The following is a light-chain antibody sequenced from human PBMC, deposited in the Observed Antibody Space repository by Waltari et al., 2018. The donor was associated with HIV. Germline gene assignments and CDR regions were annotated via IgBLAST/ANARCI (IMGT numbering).Light chain of an antibody. J-gene: IGKJ4*01. V-gene: IGKV3-20*01. Sequence: EIVLTQSPGTLSLSVGERATLSCRASQSLTSTYIAWYQQKPSQAPSLLIYDASTRATGIPDRFSGSGSGTDFTLTISRLEPEDFAVYYCQQYVTSPLTFGGGTKVQT. CDR2: DAS. CDR1: QSLTSTY. CDR3: QQYVTSPLT.